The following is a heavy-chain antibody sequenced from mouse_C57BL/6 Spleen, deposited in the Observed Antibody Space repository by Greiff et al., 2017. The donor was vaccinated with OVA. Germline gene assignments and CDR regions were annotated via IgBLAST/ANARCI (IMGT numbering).Heavy chain of an antibody. V-gene: IGHV5-15*01. CDR2: ISNLAYSI. CDR3: ARHGWYFDV. Sequence: EVKLVESGGGLVQPGGSLKLSCAASGFTFSDYGMAWVRQAPRKGPEWVAFISNLAYSIYYADTVTGRFTISRENAKNTLYLEMSSLRSEDTAMYYCARHGWYFDVWGTGTTVTVSS. CDR1: GFTFSDYG. J-gene: IGHJ1*03.